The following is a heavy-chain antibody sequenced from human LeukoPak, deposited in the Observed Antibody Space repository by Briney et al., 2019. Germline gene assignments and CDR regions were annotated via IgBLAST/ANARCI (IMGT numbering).Heavy chain of an antibody. Sequence: PSQTLSLTCTVSGDSISSGRYYWSWIRQHPGKGLAWIGYIYYSGSTYYNPSLKSRVTISVDTSKNQFSLNLGSVTAVDTAVYYCARGDGYNNDYWGQGTLVTVSS. CDR1: GDSISSGRYY. CDR3: ARGDGYNNDY. J-gene: IGHJ4*02. CDR2: IYYSGST. D-gene: IGHD5-24*01. V-gene: IGHV4-31*03.